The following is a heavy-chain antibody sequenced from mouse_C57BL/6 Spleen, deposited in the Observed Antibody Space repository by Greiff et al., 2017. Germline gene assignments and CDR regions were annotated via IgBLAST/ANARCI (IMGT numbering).Heavy chain of an antibody. CDR1: GYTFTSYT. V-gene: IGHV1-4*01. J-gene: IGHJ4*01. D-gene: IGHD2-4*01. Sequence: QVQLKQSGAELARPGASVKMSCKASGYTFTSYTMHWVKQRPGQGLEWIGYINPSSGYTKYNQKFKDKATLTADKSSSTAYMQLSSLTSEDSAVYYCARLDYDYDVGAMDYWGQGTSVTVSS. CDR3: ARLDYDYDVGAMDY. CDR2: INPSSGYT.